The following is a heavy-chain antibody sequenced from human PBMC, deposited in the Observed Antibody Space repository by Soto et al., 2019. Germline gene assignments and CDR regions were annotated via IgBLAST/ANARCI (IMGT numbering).Heavy chain of an antibody. CDR2: INHSGST. Sequence: SETLSLTCAVYGGSFSGYYWSWIRQPPGKGLEWIGEINHSGSTNYNPSLKSRVTISVDTSKNQFSLKLSSVTAADTAVYYCARARYYDFWSGYPAYYYYMDVWGKGTTVS. J-gene: IGHJ6*03. V-gene: IGHV4-34*01. CDR1: GGSFSGYY. CDR3: ARARYYDFWSGYPAYYYYMDV. D-gene: IGHD3-3*01.